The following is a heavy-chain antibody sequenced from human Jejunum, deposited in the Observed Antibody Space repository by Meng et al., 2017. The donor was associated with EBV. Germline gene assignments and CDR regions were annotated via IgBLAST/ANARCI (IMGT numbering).Heavy chain of an antibody. Sequence: QVQLPEAGPGLVKPSGTLSLTRAVSGDSTSSSHWWSWVRQPPGKGLEWIGEMHPGGSTNYNPSLKSRVTISVDNSKNQFSLKLTSVTAADTAVYYCAKSNDYSLNSWGQGTLVTVSS. D-gene: IGHD4-11*01. CDR2: MHPGGST. CDR3: AKSNDYSLNS. CDR1: GDSTSSSHW. J-gene: IGHJ4*02. V-gene: IGHV4-4*02.